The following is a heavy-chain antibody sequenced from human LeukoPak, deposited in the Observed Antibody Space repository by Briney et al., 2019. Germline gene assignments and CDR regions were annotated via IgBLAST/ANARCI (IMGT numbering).Heavy chain of an antibody. V-gene: IGHV4-61*01. CDR3: AREVITMVRGVMRRFDP. CDR1: GYSISSGYY. J-gene: IGHJ5*02. CDR2: IYYSGST. D-gene: IGHD3-10*01. Sequence: PSETLSLTCAVSGYSISSGYYWGWIRQPPGKGLEWIGYIYYSGSTNYNPSLKSRVTISVDTSKNQFSLKLSSVTAADTAVYYCAREVITMVRGVMRRFDPWGQGTLVTVSS.